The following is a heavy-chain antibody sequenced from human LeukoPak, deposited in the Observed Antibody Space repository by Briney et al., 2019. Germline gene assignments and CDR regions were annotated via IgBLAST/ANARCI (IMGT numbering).Heavy chain of an antibody. CDR2: IGTAGDT. V-gene: IGHV3-13*04. CDR1: GFTFSSYD. J-gene: IGHJ5*02. CDR3: ARASGPASGFDP. D-gene: IGHD3-3*01. Sequence: GGSLRLSCAASGFTFSSYDMHWVRPATGKGLAWVSAIGTAGDTYYPGSVKGRFTISRENAKNSLYLQMNSLRAGDTAVYYCARASGPASGFDPWGPGTLVTVSS.